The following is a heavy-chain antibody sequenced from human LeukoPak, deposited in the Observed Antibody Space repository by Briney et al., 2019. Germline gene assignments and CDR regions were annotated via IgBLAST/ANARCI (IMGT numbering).Heavy chain of an antibody. Sequence: ASVKVSCKASGYTFTGYYMHWVRQAPGQGLKWMGWINPNSGGTNYAQKFQGRVTMTRDTSISTAYMELSRLRSDDTAVYYCATAGDVDTAMINDWGQGTLVTVSS. V-gene: IGHV1-2*02. CDR2: INPNSGGT. CDR3: ATAGDVDTAMIND. CDR1: GYTFTGYY. D-gene: IGHD5-18*01. J-gene: IGHJ4*02.